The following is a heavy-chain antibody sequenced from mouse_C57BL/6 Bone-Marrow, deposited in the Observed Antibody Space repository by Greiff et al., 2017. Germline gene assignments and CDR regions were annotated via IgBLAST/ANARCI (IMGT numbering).Heavy chain of an antibody. CDR1: GYTFTSSW. Sequence: VQLQQPGAELVKPGASVKMSCKASGYTFTSSWLTWVKQRTGQGLVWFGDIYPGSGSTNYNEKFKSKATLTVDTSSSTAYMQLSCLTSEDAAVYYCAREKPLLLVNLWYCDVWGTGTTVTVSS. CDR3: AREKPLLLVNLWYCDV. V-gene: IGHV1-55*01. CDR2: IYPGSGST. J-gene: IGHJ1*03. D-gene: IGHD1-1*01.